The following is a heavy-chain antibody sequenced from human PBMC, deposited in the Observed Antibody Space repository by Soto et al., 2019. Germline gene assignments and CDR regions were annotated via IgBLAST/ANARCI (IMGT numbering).Heavy chain of an antibody. CDR2: IWYDGTNN. D-gene: IGHD2-15*01. CDR3: AIDENGGLYRPDY. CDR1: GFTFSSHG. Sequence: QVQLVESGGGVVQPGRSLRLSCAASGFTFSSHGLHWVRQAPGKGLEWVAVIWYDGTNNNYADSVKGRFTVSRDNSKNPLHLHMNTLRAEDTAVYYCAIDENGGLYRPDYWGQGTLVTVSS. J-gene: IGHJ4*02. V-gene: IGHV3-33*01.